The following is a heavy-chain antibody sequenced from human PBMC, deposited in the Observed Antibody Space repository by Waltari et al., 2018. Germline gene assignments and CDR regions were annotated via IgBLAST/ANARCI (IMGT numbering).Heavy chain of an antibody. Sequence: DVEVVQSGGGLVQPGGSLRLSCAASGFNFRINLMHWVRQVPGKGLVWVARINSDGSSRSYTDSVKGRFTISRDNSKNTVYLQMDALRVEDTAVYYCAKDVAMGKSGFALDYWGQGALVTVSS. CDR2: INSDGSSR. V-gene: IGHV3-74*01. CDR3: AKDVAMGKSGFALDY. J-gene: IGHJ4*02. D-gene: IGHD3-3*01. CDR1: GFNFRINL.